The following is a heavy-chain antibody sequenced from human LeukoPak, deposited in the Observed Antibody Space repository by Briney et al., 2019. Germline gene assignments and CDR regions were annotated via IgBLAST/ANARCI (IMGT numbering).Heavy chain of an antibody. D-gene: IGHD6-19*01. Sequence: GGSLRLSCAASGFTFSSYAMSWVRQAPGKGLEWVAVISYDGSNKYYADSVKGRFTISRDNSKNTLYLQMNSLRAEDTAVYYCARAMQWYYFDYWGQGTLVTVSS. J-gene: IGHJ4*02. CDR1: GFTFSSYA. V-gene: IGHV3-30*04. CDR2: ISYDGSNK. CDR3: ARAMQWYYFDY.